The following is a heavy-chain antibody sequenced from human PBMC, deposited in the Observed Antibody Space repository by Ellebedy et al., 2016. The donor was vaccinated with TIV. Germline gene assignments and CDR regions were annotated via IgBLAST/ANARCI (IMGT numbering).Heavy chain of an antibody. V-gene: IGHV3-23*01. Sequence: GESLKISCAASGFSFSSYAMSWVSQAPGKGLEWVSTISNTGSRTYYADSVEGRFIISRDNSKKTLYLQMNSLRAEDTAVYYCAKGRGGGSESSAPRYYFDYWGLGTLVTVSS. D-gene: IGHD3-22*01. CDR3: AKGRGGGSESSAPRYYFDY. J-gene: IGHJ4*02. CDR1: GFSFSSYA. CDR2: ISNTGSRT.